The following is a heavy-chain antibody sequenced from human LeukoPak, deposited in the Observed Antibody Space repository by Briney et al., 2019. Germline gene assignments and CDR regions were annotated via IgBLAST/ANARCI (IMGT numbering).Heavy chain of an antibody. CDR1: GGSIGRYY. CDR2: VYSSGTT. Sequence: PSETLSLTCIVSGGSIGRYYWSWIRQPAGMGLEWIGRVYSSGTTSYNPSLKSRVTMSVDTSRNQISLRLNSVTAADTAVYYCARDPSDFAGWFDPWGQGTLVTVSS. CDR3: ARDPSDFAGWFDP. D-gene: IGHD3-10*01. J-gene: IGHJ5*02. V-gene: IGHV4-4*07.